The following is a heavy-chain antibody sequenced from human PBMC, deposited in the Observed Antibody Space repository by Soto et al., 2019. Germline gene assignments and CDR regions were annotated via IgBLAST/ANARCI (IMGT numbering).Heavy chain of an antibody. J-gene: IGHJ4*02. D-gene: IGHD2-21*02. V-gene: IGHV1-46*01. Sequence: QVQLVQSGAEVKKPGASVKVSCKASGYTFTSFYMHWVRQAPGQGPEWMGLINPSGASTTYAQKFQGRVTMTRDTSTTTVYMELSSLRSEDTAVYYCARAGFGGDCSLDYWGQGTLVTVSS. CDR3: ARAGFGGDCSLDY. CDR2: INPSGAST. CDR1: GYTFTSFY.